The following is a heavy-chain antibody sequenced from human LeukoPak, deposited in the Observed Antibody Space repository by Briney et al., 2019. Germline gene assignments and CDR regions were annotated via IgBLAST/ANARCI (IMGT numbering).Heavy chain of an antibody. V-gene: IGHV3-33*01. J-gene: IGHJ4*02. CDR1: GFTFSSYG. Sequence: GGSLRLSCAASGFTFSSYGMHWVRQAPGKGLEWVAVIWYDGGNKYYADSVKGRFTISRDNSKNTLYLQMNSLRAEDTAVYYCARANYYDSSGYQGDYWGQGTLVTVSS. D-gene: IGHD3-22*01. CDR3: ARANYYDSSGYQGDY. CDR2: IWYDGGNK.